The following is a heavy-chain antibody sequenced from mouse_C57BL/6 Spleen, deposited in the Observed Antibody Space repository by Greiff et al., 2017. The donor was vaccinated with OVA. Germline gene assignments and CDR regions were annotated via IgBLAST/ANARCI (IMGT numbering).Heavy chain of an antibody. CDR2: ISSGGSYT. V-gene: IGHV5-6*01. Sequence: EVQGVESGGDLVKPGGSLKLSCAASGFTFSSYGMSWVRQTPDKRLEWVATISSGGSYTYYPDSVKGRFTISRDNAKHTLYLQMSSLKSEDTAMYYCARGGKRDYFDYWGQGTTLTVSS. J-gene: IGHJ2*01. CDR1: GFTFSSYG. CDR3: ARGGKRDYFDY.